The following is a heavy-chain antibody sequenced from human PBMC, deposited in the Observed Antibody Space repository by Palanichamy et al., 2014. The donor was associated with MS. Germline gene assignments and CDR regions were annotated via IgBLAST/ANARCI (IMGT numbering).Heavy chain of an antibody. CDR3: ARNPITSGGYSLEVRGYYFDH. Sequence: QLQESGPGLVIPSGTLSLNCAVSGGSITSHNWWSWVRQPPGKGLEWIGDIGHNGRTSYNPSLNSRVTISLDKSKNQFSLRLNSVTAADTALYYCARNPITSGGYSLEVRGYYFDHWGQGTLVTVSS. V-gene: IGHV4-4*02. CDR2: IGHNGRT. D-gene: IGHD6-19*01. J-gene: IGHJ4*02. CDR1: GGSITSHNW.